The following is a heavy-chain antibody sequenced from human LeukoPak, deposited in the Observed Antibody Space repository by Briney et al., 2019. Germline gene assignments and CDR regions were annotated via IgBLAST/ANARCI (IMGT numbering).Heavy chain of an antibody. CDR2: MTPNSVNT. Sequence: EASVTVSCKASGYTFASYDINWVRQATGQGLEQMGWMTPNSVNTGYAQKFQGRVTMTRNTSISTAYMELSSLRSEDTVVYYCARAPPEEYYDFWSGYHDYYYYGMDVWGQGTTVTVSS. D-gene: IGHD3-3*01. CDR3: ARAPPEEYYDFWSGYHDYYYYGMDV. CDR1: GYTFASYD. J-gene: IGHJ6*02. V-gene: IGHV1-8*01.